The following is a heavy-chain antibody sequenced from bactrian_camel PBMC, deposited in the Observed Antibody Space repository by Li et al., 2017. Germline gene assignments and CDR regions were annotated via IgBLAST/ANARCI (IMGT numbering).Heavy chain of an antibody. V-gene: IGHV3S53*01. CDR3: VADLGDHCYWSLSQWAKYIY. J-gene: IGHJ4*01. D-gene: IGHD3*01. CDR2: IDINGVT. CDR1: GNTASRYC. Sequence: HVQLVESGGGLVQPGGSLRLSCAASGNTASRYCMAWFRQAPGKERERVAAIDINGVTTYADSVKGRFTISQDNAKDTLNLQMDSLKPEDTAMYYCVADLGDHCYWSLSQWAKYIYWGRGTQVTVS.